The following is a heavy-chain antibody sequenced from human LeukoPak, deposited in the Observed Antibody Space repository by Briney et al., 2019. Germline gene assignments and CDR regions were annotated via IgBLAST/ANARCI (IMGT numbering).Heavy chain of an antibody. CDR2: ISGSGGST. V-gene: IGHV3-23*01. Sequence: SGGSLRLSCAASGFTFSSYAMSWVRQAPGKGLEWVSAISGSGGSTYYADSVKGRFTISRDNSKNTLYLQMNSLRAEDTAVYYCAKTDVDTAMAPNDYWGQGTLVTVSS. CDR3: AKTDVDTAMAPNDY. J-gene: IGHJ4*02. D-gene: IGHD5-18*01. CDR1: GFTFSSYA.